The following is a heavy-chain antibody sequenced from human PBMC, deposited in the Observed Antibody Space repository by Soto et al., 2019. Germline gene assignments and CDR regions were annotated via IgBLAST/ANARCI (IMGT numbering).Heavy chain of an antibody. J-gene: IGHJ4*02. CDR3: ARGGSGSYYFDY. D-gene: IGHD1-26*01. CDR2: ISSNGGST. Sequence: EVQLVESGGGLVQPGGSLRLSCAASGFTFSSYAMHWVRQAPGKGLEYVSAISSNGGSTYYANSVKGRFTISRDNSKNTLYLQMDSLRAEDMALYYCARGGSGSYYFDYWGQGTLVTVSS. CDR1: GFTFSSYA. V-gene: IGHV3-64*01.